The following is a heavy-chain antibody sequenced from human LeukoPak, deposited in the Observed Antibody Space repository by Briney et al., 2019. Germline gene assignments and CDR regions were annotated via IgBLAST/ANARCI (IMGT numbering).Heavy chain of an antibody. D-gene: IGHD3-10*01. CDR2: IKQDGSEK. CDR3: ARDRRLLVWFGELWD. CDR1: GFTFSSYW. J-gene: IGHJ3*01. Sequence: PGGSLRLSCAASGFTFSSYWMSWVRQAPGKGLEWVANIKQDGSEKYYVDSVKGRFTISRDNAKNSLYLQMNSLRAEDTAVYYCARDRRLLVWFGELWDWGQGTMVTVSS. V-gene: IGHV3-7*01.